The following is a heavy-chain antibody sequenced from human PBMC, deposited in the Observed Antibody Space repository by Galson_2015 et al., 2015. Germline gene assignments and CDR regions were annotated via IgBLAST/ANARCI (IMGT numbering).Heavy chain of an antibody. J-gene: IGHJ6*02. V-gene: IGHV3-53*01. CDR2: IYSGGGT. D-gene: IGHD3-3*01. CDR3: ARSIFGVDHTGGMDV. CDR1: GFTVSSNY. Sequence: SLRLSCAASGFTVSSNYMSWVRQAPGKGLEWVSVIYSGGGTYYADSVKGRFTISRDNSKNTLYLQMNSLRAEDTAVYYCARSIFGVDHTGGMDVWGQGTTVTVSS.